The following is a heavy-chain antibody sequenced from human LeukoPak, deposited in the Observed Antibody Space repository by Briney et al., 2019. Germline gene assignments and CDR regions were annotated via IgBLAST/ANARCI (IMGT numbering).Heavy chain of an antibody. Sequence: GGSLRLSCAASGFTFSSYAMTWVRQAPGKGLEWVSSISGSDGSTYYADSVKGRFTISRDNSKNALYLQMNSLRAEDTAVYYCAYMRGLYYGIDYWGQGTLVTVSS. CDR1: GFTFSSYA. CDR3: AYMRGLYYGIDY. J-gene: IGHJ4*02. V-gene: IGHV3-23*01. CDR2: ISGSDGST. D-gene: IGHD3-10*01.